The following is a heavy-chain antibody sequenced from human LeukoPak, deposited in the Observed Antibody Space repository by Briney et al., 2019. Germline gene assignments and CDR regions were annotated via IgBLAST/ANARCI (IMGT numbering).Heavy chain of an antibody. CDR1: GGTFSSYA. V-gene: IGHV1-69*04. CDR2: IIPILGIA. D-gene: IGHD3-10*01. J-gene: IGHJ5*02. CDR3: ASMVRGVKTDNWFDP. Sequence: ASVKVSCKASGGTFSSYAISWVRQAPGQGLEWMGRIIPILGIANYAQKFQGRVTITADKSTSTAYMELSSLRSEDTAVYYCASMVRGVKTDNWFDPWGQGTLVTVSS.